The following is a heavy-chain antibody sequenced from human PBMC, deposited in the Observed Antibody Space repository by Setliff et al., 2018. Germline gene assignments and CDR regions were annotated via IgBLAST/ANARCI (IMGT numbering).Heavy chain of an antibody. CDR3: ARNWVTAQHYYYGMDV. CDR1: GFTFSNYG. V-gene: IGHV3-33*01. D-gene: IGHD2-21*02. J-gene: IGHJ6*02. Sequence: GGSLRLSCVASGFTFSNYGMHWVRQAPGKGLEWVALIWNDGSSKFYGDSVKGRFTISRDNSKNTLYLQMDSLRAEDTAVYYCARNWVTAQHYYYGMDVRGQGTTVTVSS. CDR2: IWNDGSSK.